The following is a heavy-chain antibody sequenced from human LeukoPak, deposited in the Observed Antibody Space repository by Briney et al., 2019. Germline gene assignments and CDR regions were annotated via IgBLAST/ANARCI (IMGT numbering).Heavy chain of an antibody. CDR1: GFTFSTSA. CDR2: IDYDSSHI. V-gene: IGHV3-21*01. CDR3: TRDPLRYLRVGHFDY. Sequence: GGSLRLSCAPSGFTFSTSAINCVRPLPGEGLGWVSSIDYDSSHIYFAASVRGRFTISRDNARDSVYLQMDSLRVEDTAVYYCTRDPLRYLRVGHFDYWGQGTLVAVSS. D-gene: IGHD3-9*01. J-gene: IGHJ4*02.